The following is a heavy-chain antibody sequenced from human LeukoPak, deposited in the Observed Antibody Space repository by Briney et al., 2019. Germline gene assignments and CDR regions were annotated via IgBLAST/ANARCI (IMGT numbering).Heavy chain of an antibody. CDR1: GFTFSSYE. V-gene: IGHV3-48*03. CDR2: ISSSGSTI. Sequence: GGSLRLSCAASGFTFSSYEMNWVRQAPGKGLEWVSYISSSGSTIYYADSVKGRFTISRDNAKNSLYLQMNSLRAEDTAVYYCARDIVVVPARAFDYWGQGTLVTVSS. J-gene: IGHJ4*02. D-gene: IGHD2-2*01. CDR3: ARDIVVVPARAFDY.